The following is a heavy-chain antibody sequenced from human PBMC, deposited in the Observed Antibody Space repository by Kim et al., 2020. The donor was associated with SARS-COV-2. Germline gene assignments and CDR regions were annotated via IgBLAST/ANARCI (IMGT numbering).Heavy chain of an antibody. CDR1: GYSFTSYW. V-gene: IGHV5-10-1*01. Sequence: GESLKISCKGSGYSFTSYWISWVRQMPGKGLEWMGRIDPSDSYTNYSPSFQGHVTISADKSISTAYLQWSSLKASDTAMYYCARQTYYYGSGSYRPVNYYGMDVWGQGTTATVSS. D-gene: IGHD3-10*01. J-gene: IGHJ6*02. CDR3: ARQTYYYGSGSYRPVNYYGMDV. CDR2: IDPSDSYT.